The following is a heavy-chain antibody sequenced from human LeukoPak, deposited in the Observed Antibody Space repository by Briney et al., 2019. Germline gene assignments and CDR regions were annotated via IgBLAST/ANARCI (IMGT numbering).Heavy chain of an antibody. CDR2: INHSGST. V-gene: IGHV4-34*01. CDR3: ARDLSGSYYGWFDP. D-gene: IGHD1-26*01. CDR1: GESFSGYY. J-gene: IGHJ5*02. Sequence: SETLSLTCGVYGESFSGYYWNWIRQPPGKGLEWIGEINHSGSTNYNPSLKSRVTISVDTSKNQFSLKLSSVTAADTAVYYCARDLSGSYYGWFDPWGQGTLVTVSS.